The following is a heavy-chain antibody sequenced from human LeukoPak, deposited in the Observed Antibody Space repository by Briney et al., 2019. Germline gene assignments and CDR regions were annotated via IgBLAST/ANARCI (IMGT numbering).Heavy chain of an antibody. CDR2: INGGGSPI. CDR3: AKDRYNDFWSGIAVDY. V-gene: IGHV3-48*01. D-gene: IGHD3-3*01. Sequence: QPGGSLRLSCAASGFIFSRDSMNWVRQAPGKGLEWVSYINGGGSPIFYADSVKGRFTISRDNSKNTLYLQMNSLRAEDTAVYYCAKDRYNDFWSGIAVDYWGQGTLVTVSS. CDR1: GFIFSRDS. J-gene: IGHJ4*02.